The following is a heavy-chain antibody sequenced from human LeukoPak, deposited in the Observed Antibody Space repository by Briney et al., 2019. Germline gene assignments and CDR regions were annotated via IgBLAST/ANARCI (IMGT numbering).Heavy chain of an antibody. Sequence: GRSLRLSCAASGFTFSSYGMHWVRQAPGKGLEWVGVISYDGSNKNYADSVKGRFTISRDNSKNTLYLQMNSLRAEDTAVYYCAKGSLLRFLEWFDYWGQGTLVTVSS. CDR1: GFTFSSYG. CDR3: AKGSLLRFLEWFDY. D-gene: IGHD3-3*01. J-gene: IGHJ5*01. V-gene: IGHV3-30*18. CDR2: ISYDGSNK.